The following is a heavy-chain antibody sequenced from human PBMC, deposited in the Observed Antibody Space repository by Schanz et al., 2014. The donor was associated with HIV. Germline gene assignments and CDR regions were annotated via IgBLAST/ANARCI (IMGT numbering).Heavy chain of an antibody. CDR3: ATTSSSQYYYSMDV. CDR1: GGSIRNSF. V-gene: IGHV4-59*01. Sequence: QVQLQESGPRLVKPSETLSLTCTVSGGSIRNSFWSWLRQPPGKGLQWIGYIYYRGDSSYNPSLKSRVTMSVDTSQNQFSLRLTSVTAADTAMYYCATTSSSQYYYSMDVWGQGTPVTVSS. D-gene: IGHD6-6*01. J-gene: IGHJ6*02. CDR2: IYYRGDS.